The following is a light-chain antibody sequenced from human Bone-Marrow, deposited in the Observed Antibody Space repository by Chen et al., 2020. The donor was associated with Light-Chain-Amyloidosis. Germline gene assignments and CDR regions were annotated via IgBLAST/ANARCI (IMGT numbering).Light chain of an antibody. V-gene: IGLV2-8*01. J-gene: IGLJ2*01. CDR3: SAYAGNNNVV. CDR1: ASDIGVYDY. CDR2: EVT. Sequence: QSALTQPPSASGSPGQSVTFPCSGTASDIGVYDYAPWYHNKPGRAPKLIIYEVTKRPSGVPRRFSAAKAGSTASLTVSGLQAEDEGDYYCSAYAGNNNVVFGGGTKLTV.